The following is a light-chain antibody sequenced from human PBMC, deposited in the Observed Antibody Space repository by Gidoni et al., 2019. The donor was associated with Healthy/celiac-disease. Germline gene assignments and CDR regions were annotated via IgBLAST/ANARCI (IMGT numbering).Light chain of an antibody. CDR2: GAS. CDR1: QRVSSN. J-gene: IGKJ1*01. CDR3: QQYNNWPPSWT. V-gene: IGKV3-15*01. Sequence: EIVIPQSPAPLSGSPGERATLSCRASQRVSSNLAWYQQKPGQAPRLLIYGASTRATGIPARFSGSGSGTEFTLTISSLQSEDFAVYYCQQYNNWPPSWTFGQGTKVEIK.